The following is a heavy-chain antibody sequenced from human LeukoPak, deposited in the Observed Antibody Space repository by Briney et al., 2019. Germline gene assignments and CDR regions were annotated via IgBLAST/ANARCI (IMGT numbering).Heavy chain of an antibody. V-gene: IGHV3-23*01. CDR1: GLTFSSYA. CDR3: ARVCNSGSYPELDH. D-gene: IGHD3-10*01. J-gene: IGHJ4*02. CDR2: VSGSGGST. Sequence: QPGGSLRLSCVASGLTFSSYAMSWVRQAPGKGLELVSAVSGSGGSTYYADSVQGRFTISRDNSKNSLYLQMNSLRAEDTAVYYCARVCNSGSYPELDHWGQGTLVTVSS.